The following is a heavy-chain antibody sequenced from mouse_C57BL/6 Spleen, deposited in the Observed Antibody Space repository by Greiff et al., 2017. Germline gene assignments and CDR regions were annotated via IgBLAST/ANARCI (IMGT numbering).Heavy chain of an antibody. CDR1: GYTFTSYW. CDR2: IDPSDSYT. Sequence: QVQLQQPGAELVMPGASVKLSCKASGYTFTSYWMHWVKQRPGQGLEWIGEIDPSDSYTNYNQKFKGKSTLTVDKSSSTAYMQLSSLTSEDSAVYYGARKFYDGYYEAMDYWGQGTSVTVSS. J-gene: IGHJ4*01. V-gene: IGHV1-69*01. CDR3: ARKFYDGYYEAMDY. D-gene: IGHD2-3*01.